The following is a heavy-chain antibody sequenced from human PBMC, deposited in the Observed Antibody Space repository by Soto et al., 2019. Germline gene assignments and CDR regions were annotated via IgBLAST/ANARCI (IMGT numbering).Heavy chain of an antibody. CDR2: IVPLIGTT. V-gene: IGHV1-69*01. J-gene: IGHJ5*02. CDR3: AGRAMAVTWLDP. Sequence: QVRLVQSGAELKRPGSSVKVSCRVSGDSDGIYNIAWVRQAPGQGLEWLGGIVPLIGTTDYSQRFRGRVTINADESTGTAYLELHSLKSEDTAVYYCAGRAMAVTWLDPRGQGTPVIFSA. D-gene: IGHD6-19*01. CDR1: GDSDGIYN.